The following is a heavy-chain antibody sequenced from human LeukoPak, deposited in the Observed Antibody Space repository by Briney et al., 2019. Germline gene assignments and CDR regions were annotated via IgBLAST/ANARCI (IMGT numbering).Heavy chain of an antibody. CDR1: GYSFTNYW. Sequence: GESLKISCKGSGYSFTNYWIGWVRQMPGKGLEWMAIVYPSDSDTRYCPSFQGQVTVSADKSISTVYLQWSSLKASDTAMYYCARHRSDSSSSPIDYWGQGTLVTVSS. V-gene: IGHV5-51*01. J-gene: IGHJ4*02. CDR2: VYPSDSDT. CDR3: ARHRSDSSSSPIDY. D-gene: IGHD6-6*01.